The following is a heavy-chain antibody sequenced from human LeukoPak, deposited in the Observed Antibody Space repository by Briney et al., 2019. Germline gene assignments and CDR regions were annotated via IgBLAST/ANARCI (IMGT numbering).Heavy chain of an antibody. CDR3: ARDRVGDYVWGSYRGFDY. CDR2: IYYSGST. Sequence: SETLSLTCTVSGYSISSGYYWGWIRQPPGKGLEWIGSIYYSGSTYYNPSLKSRVTISVDTSKNQFSLKLSSVTAADTAVYYCARDRVGDYVWGSYRGFDYWGQGTLVTVSS. V-gene: IGHV4-38-2*02. D-gene: IGHD3-16*02. CDR1: GYSISSGYY. J-gene: IGHJ4*02.